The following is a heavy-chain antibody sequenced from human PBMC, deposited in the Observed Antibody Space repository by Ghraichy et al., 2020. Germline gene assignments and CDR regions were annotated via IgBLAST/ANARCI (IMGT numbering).Heavy chain of an antibody. CDR3: ARQTRARDSSGYYYHYYGMDV. V-gene: IGHV4-31*03. CDR2: IYYSGST. Sequence: SETLSLTCTVSGGSISSGGYYWSWIRQHPGKGLEWIGYIYYSGSTYYNPSLKSRVTISVDTSKNQFSLKLSSVTAADTAVYYCARQTRARDSSGYYYHYYGMDVWGQGTTVTVSS. J-gene: IGHJ6*02. D-gene: IGHD3-22*01. CDR1: GGSISSGGYY.